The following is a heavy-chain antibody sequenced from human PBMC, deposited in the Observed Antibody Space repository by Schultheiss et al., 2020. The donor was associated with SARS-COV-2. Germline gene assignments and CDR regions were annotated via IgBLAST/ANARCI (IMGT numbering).Heavy chain of an antibody. V-gene: IGHV3-11*01. CDR2: ISSSGNTI. CDR1: GFTFSDHY. J-gene: IGHJ6*02. Sequence: SCAASGFTFSDHYMSWIRQAPGKGLEWLSYISSSGNTIYYADSVKGRFTISRDNAKNSVYLQMNSLRAEDTAVYYCARDNTYYGPMDVWGQGTTVTVSS. D-gene: IGHD3-10*01. CDR3: ARDNTYYGPMDV.